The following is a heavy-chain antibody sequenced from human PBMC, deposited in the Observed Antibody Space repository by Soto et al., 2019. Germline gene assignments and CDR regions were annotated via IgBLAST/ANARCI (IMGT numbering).Heavy chain of an antibody. CDR1: GGTFNTYT. CDR2: ISAYTGNT. V-gene: IGHV1-18*01. CDR3: ARVGSYFFGFDY. Sequence: ASVKVSCKAAGGTFNTYTLIWVRQAPGQGLEWMGWISAYTGNTHYAQKLQGRVTMTTDTSTSTAYMELRSLRSDDTAVYYCARVGSYFFGFDYWGQGTLVTVSS. D-gene: IGHD1-26*01. J-gene: IGHJ4*02.